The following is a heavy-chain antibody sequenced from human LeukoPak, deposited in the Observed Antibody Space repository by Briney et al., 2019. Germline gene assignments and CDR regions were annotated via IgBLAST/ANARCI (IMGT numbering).Heavy chain of an antibody. J-gene: IGHJ4*02. CDR2: IIPILGIA. CDR3: ARVVDDSRSDYFDY. CDR1: GPTFTSYA. Sequence: SVNVSCKASGPTFTSYAISWVRQAPGQGLEWMGRIIPILGIANYAQKLQGRVTITADKSTSTAYMELSSLRSEDTAVYYCARVVDDSRSDYFDYWGQGNLVTVSS. D-gene: IGHD3-22*01. V-gene: IGHV1-69*04.